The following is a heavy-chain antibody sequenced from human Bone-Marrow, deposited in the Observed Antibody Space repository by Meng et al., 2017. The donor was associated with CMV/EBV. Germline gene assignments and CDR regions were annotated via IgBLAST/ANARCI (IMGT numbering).Heavy chain of an antibody. Sequence: ESLKISCAASGFTFSNAWMSWVRQAPGKGLEWVGRIKSKTDGGTTDYAAPVKGRFTISRDDSKNTLYLQMNSLKTEDTAVYYCTTEGIDAFDIWGQGTMVTVSS. CDR1: GFTFSNAW. V-gene: IGHV3-15*01. CDR3: TTEGIDAFDI. J-gene: IGHJ3*02. CDR2: IKSKTDGGTT.